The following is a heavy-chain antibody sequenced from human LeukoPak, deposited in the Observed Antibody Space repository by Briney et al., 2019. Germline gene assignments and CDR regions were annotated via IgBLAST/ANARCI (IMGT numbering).Heavy chain of an antibody. Sequence: SETLSLTCTVSGGSISSYYWSWIRQSPGKGLEWIGYIYYSGSTNYNPSLKSRVTISVDTSKNQFSLKLSSVTAADTAVYYCARHEDSSGYYYSVRAFDIWGQGTMVTVSS. V-gene: IGHV4-59*08. CDR1: GGSISSYY. CDR3: ARHEDSSGYYYSVRAFDI. D-gene: IGHD3-22*01. J-gene: IGHJ3*02. CDR2: IYYSGST.